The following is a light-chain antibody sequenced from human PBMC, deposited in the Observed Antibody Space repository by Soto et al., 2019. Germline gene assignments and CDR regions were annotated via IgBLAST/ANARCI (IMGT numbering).Light chain of an antibody. CDR2: AAS. CDR1: QGISSW. CDR3: QQANSFPIT. J-gene: IGKJ5*01. Sequence: DIQMTQSPSSVSASVGDRVTITCRASQGISSWLAWYQQKPGKAPKLLIYAASSLQSGVPSRFSGSGSGTXXXXXXXXXXXXXFATYYCQQANSFPITFGQGTRLEIK. V-gene: IGKV1-12*01.